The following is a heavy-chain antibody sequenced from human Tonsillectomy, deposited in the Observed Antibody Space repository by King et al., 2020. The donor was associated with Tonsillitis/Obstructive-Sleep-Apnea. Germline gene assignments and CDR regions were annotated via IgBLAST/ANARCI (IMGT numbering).Heavy chain of an antibody. Sequence: VQLVESGGGLVQPGESLRLSCAASGFTLRTYAVSWVRQAPGKGLEWVSAISGSGRDTYYADSVKGRFTISRDTSKNTLYLQMNSLRAEDTAIYYCAKVPNSGSYYYFAYWGQGTLVTVSS. D-gene: IGHD3-10*01. CDR3: AKVPNSGSYYYFAY. CDR2: ISGSGRDT. CDR1: GFTLRTYA. V-gene: IGHV3-23*04. J-gene: IGHJ4*02.